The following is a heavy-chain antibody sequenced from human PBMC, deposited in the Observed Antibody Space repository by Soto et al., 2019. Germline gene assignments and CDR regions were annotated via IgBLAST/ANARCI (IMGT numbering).Heavy chain of an antibody. CDR1: GGSISSSSYY. Sequence: SETLSLTCTVSGGSISSSSYYWGWLRQPPGKGLERIGSIYYSGSTYYNPSLKSRVTISVDTSNNQFSLKLSSVTAADTAVYYCAGHGGYCSSTSCYTGGYYYYYGMDVWGQGTTVTVSS. CDR2: IYYSGST. V-gene: IGHV4-39*01. CDR3: AGHGGYCSSTSCYTGGYYYYYGMDV. D-gene: IGHD2-2*02. J-gene: IGHJ6*02.